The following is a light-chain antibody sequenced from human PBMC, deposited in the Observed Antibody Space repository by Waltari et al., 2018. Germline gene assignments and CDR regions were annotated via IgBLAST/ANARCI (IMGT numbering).Light chain of an antibody. V-gene: IGLV2-11*01. CDR1: SCHVGDFTY. CDR2: DVT. CDR3: CSYGGSYTLVV. J-gene: IGLJ2*01. Sequence: QSALTQPRSVSGSPGQSVTISCTGSSCHVGDFTYFSWYQQHPGKAPKLMIYDVTKRPSGVPDRFSGSRSADTASLTISGLQAEDEADYYCCSYGGSYTLVVFGGGTKLTVL.